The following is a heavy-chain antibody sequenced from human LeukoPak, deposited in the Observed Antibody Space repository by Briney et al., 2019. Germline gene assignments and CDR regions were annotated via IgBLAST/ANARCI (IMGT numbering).Heavy chain of an antibody. CDR3: ARMVAAAGFYYYYYMDV. CDR1: GYTFTSYD. V-gene: IGHV1-8*03. J-gene: IGHJ6*03. D-gene: IGHD6-13*01. Sequence: ASVKVSCKASGYTFTSYDINWVRQATGQGLEWMGWMNPNSGNTGYAQKFQGRVTITRNTSISTAYMELSSLRSEDTAVYYCARMVAAAGFYYYYYMDVWGKGTTVTVSS. CDR2: MNPNSGNT.